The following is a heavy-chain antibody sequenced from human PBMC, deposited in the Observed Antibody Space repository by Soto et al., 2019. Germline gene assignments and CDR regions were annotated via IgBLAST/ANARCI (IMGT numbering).Heavy chain of an antibody. Sequence: PSETLSLTCTVSGGSVSSGSYYWSWIRQPPGKGLEWIGYIYYSGSTNYNPSLKSRVTISVDTSKNQFSLKLSSVTAADTAVYYCARGIFNSELGGPAAYYYYVMYVWGQGTTVTVSS. CDR3: ARGIFNSELGGPAAYYYYVMYV. CDR2: IYYSGST. CDR1: GGSVSSGSYY. V-gene: IGHV4-61*01. D-gene: IGHD2-2*01. J-gene: IGHJ6*02.